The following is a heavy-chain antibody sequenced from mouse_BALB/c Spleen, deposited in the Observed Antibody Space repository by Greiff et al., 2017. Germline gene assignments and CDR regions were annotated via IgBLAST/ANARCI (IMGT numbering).Heavy chain of an antibody. CDR1: GFSLTSYG. J-gene: IGHJ3*01. Sequence: VQGVESGPGLVAPSQSLSITCTVSGFSLTSYGVHWVRQPPGKGLEWLGVIWAGGSTNYNSALMSRLSISKDNSKSQVFLKMNSLQTDDTAMYYCARADYGGFAYWGQGTLVTVSA. V-gene: IGHV2-9*02. CDR3: ARADYGGFAY. CDR2: IWAGGST. D-gene: IGHD1-1*02.